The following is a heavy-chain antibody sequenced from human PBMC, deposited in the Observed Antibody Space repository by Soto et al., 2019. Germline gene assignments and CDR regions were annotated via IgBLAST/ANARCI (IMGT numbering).Heavy chain of an antibody. V-gene: IGHV1-69*01. CDR3: ASYCSGGSCYSSYYYGMDD. CDR1: GGTFSSYA. Sequence: QVQLVQSGAEVKKPGSSVKVSCKASGGTFSSYAISWVRQAPGQGLEWMGGIIPIFGTANYAQKFQGRVTIIAVESTSSAYMELSSLRSEDTAVYYCASYCSGGSCYSSYYYGMDDWGHGTTVTVSS. CDR2: IIPIFGTA. J-gene: IGHJ6*02. D-gene: IGHD2-15*01.